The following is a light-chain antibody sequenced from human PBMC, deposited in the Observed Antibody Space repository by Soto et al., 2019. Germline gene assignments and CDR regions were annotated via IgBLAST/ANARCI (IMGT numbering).Light chain of an antibody. V-gene: IGKV1-39*01. CDR1: QSISNY. CDR3: QQGYSPLLT. Sequence: DIQMTQSPSSLSASVGDRVTLTCRASQSISNYLNWFQVKSGRGPKLLISGASTLQDGVPSRFSGSGSGSDFTLTISNLQREDFAVYYWQQGYSPLLTFGGGTRVEIK. J-gene: IGKJ4*01. CDR2: GAS.